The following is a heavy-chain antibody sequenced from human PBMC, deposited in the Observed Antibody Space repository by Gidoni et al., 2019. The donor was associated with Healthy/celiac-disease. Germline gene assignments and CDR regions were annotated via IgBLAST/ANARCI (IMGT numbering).Heavy chain of an antibody. Sequence: QLQLQESGPGLVKPSETLSLTCPVSGGSISSSSYYWGWIRQPPGKGLEWIGSIYYSGSTYYNPSLKSRVTISVDTSKNQFSLKLSSVTAADTAVYYCARIAAAGTRADPWGQGTLVTVSS. D-gene: IGHD6-13*01. CDR3: ARIAAAGTRADP. V-gene: IGHV4-39*01. CDR1: GGSISSSSYY. J-gene: IGHJ5*02. CDR2: IYYSGST.